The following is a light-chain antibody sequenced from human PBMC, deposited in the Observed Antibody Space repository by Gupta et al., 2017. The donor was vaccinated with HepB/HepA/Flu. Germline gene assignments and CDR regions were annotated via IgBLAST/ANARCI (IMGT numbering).Light chain of an antibody. CDR2: GNS. V-gene: IGLV1-40*01. CDR1: SSNIGAGYD. CDR3: QSYDSSLSGL. J-gene: IGLJ2*01. Sequence: QSVLTQPPSVSGAPGQRVTISCTGSSSNIGAGYDVHWYQQRPGTAPKLLIYGNSNRPAGVPDRFSGSKSGTSASLAITGRQAEDEADYYCQSYDSSLSGLFGGGTKLTVL.